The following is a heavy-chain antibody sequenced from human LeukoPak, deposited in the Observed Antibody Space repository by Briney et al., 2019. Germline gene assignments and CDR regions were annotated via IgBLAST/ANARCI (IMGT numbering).Heavy chain of an antibody. V-gene: IGHV3-30-3*01. CDR1: GFTFNSYV. Sequence: PGGSLRLSCAASGFTFNSYVMYWVRQAPGKGLEWVAVISYDGSNKYYADSVKGRFTISRDNSKNTLHVQMNSLRAEDTAVYYCARAWKQWLIESGLDVWGQGTTVTVSS. J-gene: IGHJ6*02. CDR2: ISYDGSNK. CDR3: ARAWKQWLIESGLDV. D-gene: IGHD6-19*01.